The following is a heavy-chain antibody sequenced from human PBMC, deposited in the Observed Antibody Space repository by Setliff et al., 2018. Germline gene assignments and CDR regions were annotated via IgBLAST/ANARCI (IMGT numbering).Heavy chain of an antibody. Sequence: ETLSLTCTVSGDSISSGTYYWGWIRQPPGKGLEWIGSRYYSGQTYYNPSLKSRVAMSVDKAKNQFSLNLRSVSAADTAIYYCAKHGEESKVTTYLASWGQGTLVTVSS. V-gene: IGHV4-39*01. J-gene: IGHJ5*02. CDR1: GDSISSGTYY. D-gene: IGHD4-17*01. CDR3: AKHGEESKVTTYLAS. CDR2: RYYSGQT.